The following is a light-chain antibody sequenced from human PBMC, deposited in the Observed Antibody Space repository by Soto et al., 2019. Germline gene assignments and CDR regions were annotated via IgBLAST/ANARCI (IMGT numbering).Light chain of an antibody. V-gene: IGLV2-14*01. CDR3: YSYTTTNTWL. J-gene: IGLJ2*01. CDR2: EVT. CDR1: SNDVGAYNY. Sequence: QSVLTQPASMSGSPGQSITISCAGTSNDVGAYNYVSWYQHHPGQAPKLMIYEVTIRPSGVSPRFSGSKSANTASLTISGLQAEDEADYYCYSYTTTNTWLFGGGTKVTVL.